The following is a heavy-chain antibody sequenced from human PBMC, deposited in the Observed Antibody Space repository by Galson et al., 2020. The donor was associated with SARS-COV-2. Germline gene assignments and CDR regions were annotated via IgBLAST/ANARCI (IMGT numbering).Heavy chain of an antibody. Sequence: ASETLSLTCTGSGGSIRSRSYYWGWIRQPPGKGLEWIGSIYYSGSTYYNSSLKSRLTISLDTSKNQFSLKLTSVTAADTAVYYCIGGKNIDAFEIWGQGTLVTVSS. CDR1: GGSIRSRSYY. D-gene: IGHD3-16*01. J-gene: IGHJ3*02. CDR3: IGGKNIDAFEI. CDR2: IYYSGST. V-gene: IGHV4-39*07.